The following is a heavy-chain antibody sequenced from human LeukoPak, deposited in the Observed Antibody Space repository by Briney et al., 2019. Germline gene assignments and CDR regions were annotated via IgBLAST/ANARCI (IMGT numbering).Heavy chain of an antibody. J-gene: IGHJ5*02. Sequence: HPGGSLRLSCAASGFTFSGFWMHWVRQAPGKGLVWVSCISFDGSDATYADSVKGRFTISRDNAKNTLHLQTDSLTVEDTAVYYCAVSNWMDPWGQGTLVTVSS. CDR1: GFTFSGFW. CDR3: AVSNWMDP. CDR2: ISFDGSDA. V-gene: IGHV3-74*01.